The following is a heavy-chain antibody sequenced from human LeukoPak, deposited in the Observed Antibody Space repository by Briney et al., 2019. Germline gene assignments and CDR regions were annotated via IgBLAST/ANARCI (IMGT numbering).Heavy chain of an antibody. J-gene: IGHJ4*02. V-gene: IGHV1-18*01. CDR2: ISGYNGDT. CDR1: GYTFTDFG. D-gene: IGHD5-18*01. CDR3: TRDLGVDTTMIFFDY. Sequence: ASVKVSCKASGYTFTDFGISWVRQAPGQGLEWMGWISGYNGDTNYAQKLQGRVTMTTDTSTSTAYVEVRSLRSDDTAVYYCTRDLGVDTTMIFFDYWGQGSLVTVSS.